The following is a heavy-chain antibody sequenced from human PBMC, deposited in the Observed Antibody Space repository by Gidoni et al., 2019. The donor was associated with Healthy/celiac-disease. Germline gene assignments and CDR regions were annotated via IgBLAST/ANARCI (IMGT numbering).Heavy chain of an antibody. CDR3: ARGTVRLLEWLEYGMDV. V-gene: IGHV1-8*01. CDR1: GYNFTSSD. D-gene: IGHD3-3*01. CDR2: MNPNSGST. Sequence: QVQLVQSGAEVKKPGASVKVSCKASGYNFTSSDINWVRQATGQGLEWMGWMNPNSGSTGYAQKFQGRVTMTRNTSISTAYMELSRLRSEDTAVYYCARGTVRLLEWLEYGMDVWGQGTTVTVSS. J-gene: IGHJ6*02.